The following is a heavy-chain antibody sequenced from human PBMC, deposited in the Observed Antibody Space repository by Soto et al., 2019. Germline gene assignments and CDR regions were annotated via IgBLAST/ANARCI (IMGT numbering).Heavy chain of an antibody. CDR1: GGSISTNY. Sequence: SETLSLTCTVSGGSISTNYWSWILQPPGKGLEWIGYISSSGYTNYNASLKSRITISIDTSKNQFSLKLTSVTAADTAVYYCASLHGARFDPWGQGTLVTVSS. J-gene: IGHJ5*02. CDR2: ISSSGYT. V-gene: IGHV4-4*08. CDR3: ASLHGARFDP. D-gene: IGHD4-17*01.